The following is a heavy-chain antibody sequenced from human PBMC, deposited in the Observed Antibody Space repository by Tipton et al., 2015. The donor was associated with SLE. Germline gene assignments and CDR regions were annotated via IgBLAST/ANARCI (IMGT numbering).Heavy chain of an antibody. Sequence: SLRLSCAASGFTFRTYNMHWVRQAPGTGLQWVSAITTSNSIYSADSMKGRFTISRDNAKNSLYLQMNSLRAEDTAVYYCAREFPEDVFDIWGQGTMVTVSS. V-gene: IGHV3-69-1*01. CDR3: AREFPEDVFDI. D-gene: IGHD2-21*01. CDR2: ITTSNSI. CDR1: GFTFRTYN. J-gene: IGHJ3*02.